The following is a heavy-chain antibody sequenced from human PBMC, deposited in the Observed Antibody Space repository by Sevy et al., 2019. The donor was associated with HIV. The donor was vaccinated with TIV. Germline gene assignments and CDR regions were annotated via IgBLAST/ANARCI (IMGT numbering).Heavy chain of an antibody. CDR1: GGTVSSYA. Sequence: ASVKVSCKASGGTVSSYAISWVRQAPGQGLEWMGRFIPISGTANYAQKFQGRVTITAAESTSTVYMDLSRLKSEDSAVYYCASEPHYDILTGYYTLDYWGQGTLVTVSS. CDR2: FIPISGTA. CDR3: ASEPHYDILTGYYTLDY. D-gene: IGHD3-9*01. V-gene: IGHV1-69*13. J-gene: IGHJ4*02.